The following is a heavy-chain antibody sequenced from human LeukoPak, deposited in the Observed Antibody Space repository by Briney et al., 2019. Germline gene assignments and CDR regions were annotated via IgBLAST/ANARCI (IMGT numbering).Heavy chain of an antibody. CDR2: ISYDGSYN. Sequence: GRSLRLSCAASGFTFSSYGMHWVPQAPGKGRECVAVISYDGSYNYYADSVKGRFTISRDNSKNTLYLQMNSLRAEDTAVYYCAKVGDYGDYALDYWGQGTLVTVSS. D-gene: IGHD4-17*01. CDR1: GFTFSSYG. CDR3: AKVGDYGDYALDY. J-gene: IGHJ4*02. V-gene: IGHV3-30*18.